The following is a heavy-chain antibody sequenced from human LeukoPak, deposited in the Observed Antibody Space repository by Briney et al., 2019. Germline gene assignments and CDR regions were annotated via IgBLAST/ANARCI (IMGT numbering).Heavy chain of an antibody. J-gene: IGHJ4*02. D-gene: IGHD3-22*01. V-gene: IGHV1-8*01. Sequence: GASVKVSCKASGYTFTSYDINWVRQATGQGLGWMGWMNPNSGNTGYAQKFQGRVTTTRNTSISTAYMELSSLRSEDTAVYYCARGHRDYYDSSGYYVDYWGQGTLVTVSS. CDR2: MNPNSGNT. CDR3: ARGHRDYYDSSGYYVDY. CDR1: GYTFTSYD.